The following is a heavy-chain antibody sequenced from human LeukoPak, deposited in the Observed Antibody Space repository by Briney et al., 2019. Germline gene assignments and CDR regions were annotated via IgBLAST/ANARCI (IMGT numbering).Heavy chain of an antibody. D-gene: IGHD3-10*01. CDR2: LHNDGVTT. Sequence: GSLRPSCAASGFTFSNYGMSWVRQGPGQGLQWVSLLHNDGVTTYYADSVRGRFTISRDNSNNTLYLKMNIVRAEDTAVYYCAKHRGVHPPYYMDVWGKGTTVTVSS. CDR3: AKHRGVHPPYYMDV. J-gene: IGHJ6*03. CDR1: GFTFSNYG. V-gene: IGHV3-23*01.